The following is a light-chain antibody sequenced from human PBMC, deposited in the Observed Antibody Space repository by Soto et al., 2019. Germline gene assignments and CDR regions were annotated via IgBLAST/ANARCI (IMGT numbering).Light chain of an antibody. CDR1: SSDVGAYNY. CDR2: EVT. Sequence: QSALTQPASVSGSPGQSITISCTGTSSDVGAYNYVSWYQHHPGKAPKLMIYEVTNRPSGVSNRFSGSKSGNTASLTISGLQAGDEADYYCNSYTTNSNRVFGTGTKVTVL. V-gene: IGLV2-14*01. CDR3: NSYTTNSNRV. J-gene: IGLJ1*01.